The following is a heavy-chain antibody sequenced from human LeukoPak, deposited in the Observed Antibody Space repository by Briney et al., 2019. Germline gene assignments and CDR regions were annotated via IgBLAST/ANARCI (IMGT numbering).Heavy chain of an antibody. V-gene: IGHV4-34*01. CDR1: GGSFSGYY. CDR3: ASAEVIDYSNYRSFDY. Sequence: SSETLSLTCAVYGGSFSGYYWSWIRQPPGKGLEWIGEINHSGSTNYNPSLKSRVTISVDTSKNQFSLKLSSVTAADTAVYYCASAEVIDYSNYRSFDYWGQGTLVTVSS. J-gene: IGHJ4*02. D-gene: IGHD4-11*01. CDR2: INHSGST.